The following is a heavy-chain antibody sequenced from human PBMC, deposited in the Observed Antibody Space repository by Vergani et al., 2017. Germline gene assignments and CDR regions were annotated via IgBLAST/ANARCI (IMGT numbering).Heavy chain of an antibody. J-gene: IGHJ6*03. D-gene: IGHD6-13*01. CDR1: GGSISSSSYH. CDR2: IYYSGTT. CDR3: ARGGLGDINSWYGSWYYYYYVDV. Sequence: QLQLQESGPGLVKPSETLSLTCTVSGGSISSSSYHWGWIRQPPGKGLEWIGSIYYSGTTYYNPSLKSRVTISVDTSKNQFSLKLSSVTASDTAVYYCARGGLGDINSWYGSWYYYYYVDVWGKGTTVTVSS. V-gene: IGHV4-39*07.